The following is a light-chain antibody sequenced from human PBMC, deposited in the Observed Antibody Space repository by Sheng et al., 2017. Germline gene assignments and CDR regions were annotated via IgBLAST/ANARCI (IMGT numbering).Light chain of an antibody. CDR1: QTINTRS. CDR3: QQYDSSPRT. J-gene: IGKJ1*01. V-gene: IGKV3-20*01. Sequence: EIVLTQAPGTLSLSPGERATLSCRASQTINTRSLAWYQQKPGQAPRVVIFAALKRAAGIPDRFSGGFSETDFTLTIDRLEPEDFALYYCQQYDSSPRTFGQGTKVEMK. CDR2: AAL.